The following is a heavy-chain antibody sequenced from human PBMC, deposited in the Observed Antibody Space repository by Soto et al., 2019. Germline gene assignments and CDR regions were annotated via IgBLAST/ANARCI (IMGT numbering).Heavy chain of an antibody. V-gene: IGHV4-39*01. J-gene: IGHJ6*03. D-gene: IGHD3-22*01. CDR2: IYYSGST. Sequence: SETLSLTCTVSGGSISSSSYYWGWIRQPPGKGLEWIGSIYYSGSTYYNPSLKSRVTISVDTSKNQFSLKLSSVTASDTAVYYCARYDPSGFYYYLDVWGKGTTVTVSS. CDR3: ARYDPSGFYYYLDV. CDR1: GGSISSSSYY.